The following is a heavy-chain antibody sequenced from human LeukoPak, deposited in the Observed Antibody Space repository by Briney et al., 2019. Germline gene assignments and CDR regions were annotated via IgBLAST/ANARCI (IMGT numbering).Heavy chain of an antibody. D-gene: IGHD3-10*01. V-gene: IGHV3-48*03. Sequence: GGSLRLSCAASGFTFSSYEMNWVRQAPGKGLEWVSYISSSGFTIYYADSVKGRFTISRDNAKNSLYLQMNSLRAEDTAVYYCARGASGIGGIRFDPWGQGTLVTVSS. J-gene: IGHJ5*02. CDR3: ARGASGIGGIRFDP. CDR1: GFTFSSYE. CDR2: ISSSGFTI.